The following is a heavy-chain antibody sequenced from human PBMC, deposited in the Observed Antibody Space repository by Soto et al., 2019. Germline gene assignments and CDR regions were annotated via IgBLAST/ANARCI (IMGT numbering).Heavy chain of an antibody. J-gene: IGHJ4*02. CDR1: GFTFDDYA. Sequence: PGGSLRLSCAASGFTFDDYAMHWVRQAPGKDLEWVSSISSSSSYIYYADSVKGRFTISRDNSKNTLYLQMNSLRAEDTAVYYCARAMRCSGGSCYSLLYFDYWGQGTLVTVSS. CDR3: ARAMRCSGGSCYSLLYFDY. CDR2: ISSSSSYI. D-gene: IGHD2-15*01. V-gene: IGHV3-21*01.